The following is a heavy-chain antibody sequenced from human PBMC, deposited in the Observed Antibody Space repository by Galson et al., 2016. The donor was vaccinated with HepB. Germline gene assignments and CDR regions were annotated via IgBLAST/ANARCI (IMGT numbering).Heavy chain of an antibody. J-gene: IGHJ6*02. D-gene: IGHD2-2*01. CDR3: TRDIVLVPAGMMGEYYYYVVEV. CDR1: GASIRSSHW. Sequence: SETLSLTCAVSGASIRSSHWWSWVRQPPGKGLEWIGEINHNGNTNYNPALKSRVIISVDNSKNQFSLRLSTVTAAETAEYYCTRDIVLVPAGMMGEYYYYVVEVWGPGTTVTVSS. V-gene: IGHV4-4*02. CDR2: INHNGNT.